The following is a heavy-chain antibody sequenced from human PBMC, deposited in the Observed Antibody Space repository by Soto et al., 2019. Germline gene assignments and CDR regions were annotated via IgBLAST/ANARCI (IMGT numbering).Heavy chain of an antibody. CDR2: IKEDGSQK. J-gene: IGHJ4*02. Sequence: EVQLVESGGGLVQPGGSLRLSCAASGFTFRDYWMSWVRQAPGKGLEWVANIKEDGSQKYYVDSVKGRSTVSRDNAKNSLYLHLNSLRGEDTAVYYCARYSGSYASRDWGQGTLVTVST. V-gene: IGHV3-7*04. CDR3: ARYSGSYASRD. CDR1: GFTFRDYW. D-gene: IGHD2-15*01.